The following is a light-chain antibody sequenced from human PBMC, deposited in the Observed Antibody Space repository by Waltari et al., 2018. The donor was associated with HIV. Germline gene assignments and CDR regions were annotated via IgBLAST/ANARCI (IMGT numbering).Light chain of an antibody. CDR2: DVS. J-gene: IGLJ3*02. CDR3: TSYASITSWV. Sequence: QSALTQPASVSGSPGKSIPFSCSGTSSAVVDLNFVSLYQKHPGKAPRLIIYDVSHRPSGVSDRFSGSKSGNTASLTISGLQAEDEADYYCTSYASITSWVFGGGTKVTVL. CDR1: SSAVVDLNF. V-gene: IGLV2-14*03.